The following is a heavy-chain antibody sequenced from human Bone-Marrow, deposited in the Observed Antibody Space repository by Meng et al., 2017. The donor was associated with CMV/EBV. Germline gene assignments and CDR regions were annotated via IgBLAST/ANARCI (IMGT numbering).Heavy chain of an antibody. J-gene: IGHJ4*02. V-gene: IGHV1-2*02. CDR1: GYSFTGYY. D-gene: IGHD2-2*01. CDR3: ARAGVVLPAGKSWCVC. CDR2: INSNSDDT. Sequence: ASVKVSCKASGYSFTGYYMHWVRQAPGQGLEWMGRINSNSDDTNYAQKFQGRVTMTRDTSISTAYMELSRLTSDDTAVYYCARAGVVLPAGKSWCVCWGQGTLVTVSS.